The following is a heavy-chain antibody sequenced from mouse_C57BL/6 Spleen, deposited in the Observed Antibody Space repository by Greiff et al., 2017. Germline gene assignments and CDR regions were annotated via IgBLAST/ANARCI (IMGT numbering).Heavy chain of an antibody. CDR1: GYTFTSYW. CDR3: ARRGDYDNWFAY. CDR2: IHPNSGST. J-gene: IGHJ3*01. D-gene: IGHD2-4*01. V-gene: IGHV1-64*01. Sequence: QVQLQQPGAELVKPGASVKLSCKASGYTFTSYWMHWVKQRPGQGLEWIGMIHPNSGSTNYNEKFKSKATLTVDKSSSTAYMPLSSLTSEDSAVYYCARRGDYDNWFAYWGQGTLVTVSA.